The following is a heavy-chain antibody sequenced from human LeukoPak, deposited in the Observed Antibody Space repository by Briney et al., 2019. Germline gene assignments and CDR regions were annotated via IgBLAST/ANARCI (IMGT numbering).Heavy chain of an antibody. CDR1: GFTVSSNY. D-gene: IGHD1-26*01. V-gene: IGHV3-74*01. CDR2: IKTDGSIT. Sequence: PGGSLRLSCAASGFTVSSNYMIWVRQAPGKGPVWVSRIKTDGSITDYADFVKGRFTISRDNAKNSLYLQMNSLRAEHTAVYYCARDRSGSYVLAWFDPWGQGTLVTVSS. CDR3: ARDRSGSYVLAWFDP. J-gene: IGHJ5*02.